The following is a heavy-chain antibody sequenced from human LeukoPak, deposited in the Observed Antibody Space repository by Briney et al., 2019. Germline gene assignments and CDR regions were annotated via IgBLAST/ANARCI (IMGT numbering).Heavy chain of an antibody. J-gene: IGHJ6*02. Sequence: GGSLRLSCAASGFTFSSYSMNWVRQAPGKGLEWVSSISSSSSYIYYADSVKGRFTISRDNAKNSLYLQMNSLRAEDTAVYYCAWIPTGAYYYYGMDVWGQGTTVTVSS. CDR1: GFTFSSYS. CDR3: AWIPTGAYYYYGMDV. V-gene: IGHV3-21*01. CDR2: ISSSSSYI. D-gene: IGHD7-27*01.